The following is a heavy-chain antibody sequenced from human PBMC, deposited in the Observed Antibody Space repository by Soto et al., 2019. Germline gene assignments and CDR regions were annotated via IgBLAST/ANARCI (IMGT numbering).Heavy chain of an antibody. V-gene: IGHV4-59*01. CDR3: AKSHYDSSGYYIIDH. CDR2: FCYTGST. J-gene: IGHJ5*02. CDR1: GGSISGRC. Sequence: PSETLSLTCTVSGGSISGRCWSWVRQSPEKGLEWIGYFCYTGSTNYNPSLKSRVTISVDRSKTQCSLKLTSVTAADTAVYYCAKSHYDSSGYYIIDHWGQGTLVTVSS. D-gene: IGHD3-22*01.